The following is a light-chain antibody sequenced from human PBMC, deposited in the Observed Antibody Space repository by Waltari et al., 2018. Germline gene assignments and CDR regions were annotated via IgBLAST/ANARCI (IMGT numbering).Light chain of an antibody. V-gene: IGLV2-23*02. CDR3: CSYAGSSTYV. CDR2: DVS. Sequence: QSALTQPASVSGSPGQSITISCTGTSSDVGGYNYVSWYQQHLGKAPKLMIYDVSKRPSGVSNRFSGSKSGNTASLTISGLQAEDEADYYCCSYAGSSTYVFGTGTKVTVL. J-gene: IGLJ1*01. CDR1: SSDVGGYNY.